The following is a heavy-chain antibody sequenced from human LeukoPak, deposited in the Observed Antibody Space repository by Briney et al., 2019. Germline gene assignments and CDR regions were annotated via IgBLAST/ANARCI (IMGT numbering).Heavy chain of an antibody. J-gene: IGHJ6*03. V-gene: IGHV3-30*03. CDR2: ISYDGSNK. D-gene: IGHD4-11*01. CDR1: GFTFSSYG. Sequence: GGSLRLSCAASGFTFSSYGMHWVRQAPGKGLEWVAVISYDGSNKYYADSVKGRFTISRDNAKNSLYLQMNSLRAEDTAVYYCARERDSSNYCVRSYLVCYYYYMDVWGKGTTVTVSS. CDR3: ARERDSSNYCVRSYLVCYYYYMDV.